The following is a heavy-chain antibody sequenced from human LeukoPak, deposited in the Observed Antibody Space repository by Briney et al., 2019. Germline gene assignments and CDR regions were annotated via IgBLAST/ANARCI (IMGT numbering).Heavy chain of an antibody. Sequence: GGSLRLSCAASGFTFSSYSMNWVRQAPGKGLEWVSSISSSSSYIYYADSVKGRFTMSRDNAKKSLYLQMNSLRAEDTAVYYCARAKYDSSGYYYSGFDIWGQGTIVTVSS. CDR1: GFTFSSYS. D-gene: IGHD3-22*01. J-gene: IGHJ3*02. CDR3: ARAKYDSSGYYYSGFDI. CDR2: ISSSSSYI. V-gene: IGHV3-21*01.